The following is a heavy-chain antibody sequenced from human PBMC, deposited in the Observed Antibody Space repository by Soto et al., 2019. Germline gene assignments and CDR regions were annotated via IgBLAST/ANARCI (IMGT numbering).Heavy chain of an antibody. CDR3: ARVFNCGGDCYSFDY. D-gene: IGHD2-21*02. V-gene: IGHV4-59*01. Sequence: ASETLSLTCTVSGGSISSYYWSWIRQPPGKGLEWIGYIYYSGSTNYNPSLKSRVTISVDTSKNQFSLKLSSVTAADTAVYYCARVFNCGGDCYSFDYWGQGTLVTVSS. J-gene: IGHJ4*02. CDR2: IYYSGST. CDR1: GGSISSYY.